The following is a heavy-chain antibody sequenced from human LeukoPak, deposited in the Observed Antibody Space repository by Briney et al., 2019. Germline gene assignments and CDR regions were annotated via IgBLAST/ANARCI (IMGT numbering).Heavy chain of an antibody. CDR3: AKDRDDYGDYTLDY. J-gene: IGHJ4*02. CDR1: GFTFSSYA. Sequence: GGSLRLSCAASGFTFSSYAMSWVRQAPGKAPEWVSGISRSGDGTYYADSVKGRFTISRDNSKNTLYVQMDSLRAEDTAVYYCAKDRDDYGDYTLDYWGQGTLVTVSS. D-gene: IGHD4-17*01. V-gene: IGHV3-23*01. CDR2: ISRSGDGT.